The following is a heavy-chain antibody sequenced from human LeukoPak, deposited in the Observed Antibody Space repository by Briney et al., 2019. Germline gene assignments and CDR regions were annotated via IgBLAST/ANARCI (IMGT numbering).Heavy chain of an antibody. J-gene: IGHJ4*02. CDR2: IYYSGST. Sequence: AQTLSLTCTVSGGTFSSGGYYWSWHRPAPGMGLEWIGYIYYSGSTYYNPSLKSRVTISVDTSKNQFSLRLSSVTAADTAVYYCAILGGQWLDIDYWGQGTPVTVSS. V-gene: IGHV4-30-4*08. CDR1: GGTFSSGGYY. D-gene: IGHD6-19*01. CDR3: AILGGQWLDIDY.